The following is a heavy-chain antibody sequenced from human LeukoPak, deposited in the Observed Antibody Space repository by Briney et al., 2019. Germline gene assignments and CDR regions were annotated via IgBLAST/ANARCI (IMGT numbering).Heavy chain of an antibody. CDR3: TRDVGRTGLFDY. D-gene: IGHD2-8*02. CDR2: IDPATGRT. CDR1: GYSFVSYY. J-gene: IGHJ4*02. V-gene: IGHV1-46*01. Sequence: ASVKVSCKTFGYSFVSYYIHWVRQAPGQGLEWMGWIDPATGRTNYAQKFQDRVTMTGDTSTSTVYMEMSSLRSDDRAVLYCTRDVGRTGLFDYWGQGTLVTVSS.